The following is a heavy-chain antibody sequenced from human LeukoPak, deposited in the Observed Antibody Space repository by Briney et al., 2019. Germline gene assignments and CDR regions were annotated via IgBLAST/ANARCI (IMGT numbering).Heavy chain of an antibody. V-gene: IGHV3-15*01. CDR1: GFTFNKAW. CDR3: TTDRRTMVRGVQIDY. D-gene: IGHD3-10*01. J-gene: IGHJ4*02. CDR2: IKGRVDGGTT. Sequence: GESLRLSCAASGFTFNKAWMTWVRQAPGKGLEWLGRIKGRVDGGTTDYAPPVKGRFTISRDDSKNTLYLQMNSLKTEDTAVYYCTTDRRTMVRGVQIDYWGQGTLVTVSS.